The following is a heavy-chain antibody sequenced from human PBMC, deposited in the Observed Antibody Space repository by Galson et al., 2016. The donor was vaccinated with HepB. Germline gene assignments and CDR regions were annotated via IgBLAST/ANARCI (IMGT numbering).Heavy chain of an antibody. CDR2: IYYSGST. CDR1: GGSIISGGYY. Sequence: LSLTCTVSGGSIISGGYYWSWIRQHPGKGLEWIGYIYYSGSTHYNPSLKSRVTISVDTSKNQFSLRLSSVSAADTAVYYRARAPCSGGSCYSYYQYYYGIDVWGQGATVTVSS. V-gene: IGHV4-31*03. CDR3: ARAPCSGGSCYSYYQYYYGIDV. J-gene: IGHJ6*02. D-gene: IGHD2-15*01.